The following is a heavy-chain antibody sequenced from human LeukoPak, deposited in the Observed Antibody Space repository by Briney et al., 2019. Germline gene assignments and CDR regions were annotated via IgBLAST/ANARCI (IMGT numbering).Heavy chain of an antibody. V-gene: IGHV1-46*01. Sequence: ASVKVSCKASGYTFTNYYIHWVRQAPGQGLEWMGIINPHGGSTSFAQKFQGRVTMTRDTSTNTVYMELSSLRSEDTAVYYCASAGDSDFWSGYYDYWGQGTLVTVSS. J-gene: IGHJ4*02. D-gene: IGHD3-3*01. CDR2: INPHGGST. CDR3: ASAGDSDFWSGYYDY. CDR1: GYTFTNYY.